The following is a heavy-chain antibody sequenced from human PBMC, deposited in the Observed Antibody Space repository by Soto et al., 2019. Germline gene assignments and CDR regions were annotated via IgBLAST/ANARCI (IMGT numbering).Heavy chain of an antibody. V-gene: IGHV3-23*01. CDR2: ISGSGGST. D-gene: IGHD6-19*01. Sequence: EVQLLESGGGLVQPGGSLRLSCAASGFTFSSYVMSWVRQAPGEGLEWVSAISGSGGSTYYADSVKGRFTISRDNSKNTLYLQMNSLRAEDTAVYYCAKDHRRGDSSGWYGYWGQGTLVTVST. CDR1: GFTFSSYV. J-gene: IGHJ4*02. CDR3: AKDHRRGDSSGWYGY.